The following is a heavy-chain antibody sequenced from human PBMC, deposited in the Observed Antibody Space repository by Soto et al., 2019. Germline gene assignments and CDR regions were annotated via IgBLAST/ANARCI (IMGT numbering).Heavy chain of an antibody. J-gene: IGHJ5*02. Sequence: PSETLSLTCTVSGVSISSYYWIWIRQPPGKGLEWIGYIYYSGSTNYNPSLKSRVTISVDTSKNQFSLKLSSVTAADTAVYYCARDRLRFWFDPWGQGTLVTVSS. CDR2: IYYSGST. CDR3: ARDRLRFWFDP. D-gene: IGHD3-16*01. CDR1: GVSISSYY. V-gene: IGHV4-59*01.